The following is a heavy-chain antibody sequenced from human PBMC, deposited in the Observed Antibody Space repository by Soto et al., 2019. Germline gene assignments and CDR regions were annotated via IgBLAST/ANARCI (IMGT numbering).Heavy chain of an antibody. Sequence: PSETLSLTCIVSGGSVSSSNWWSWVRQPPGKGLEWIGEIYHSVSTTYNPSLKSRATISVDKSENQFSLRLKSVTAADTAVYYCASVGSDYDNSGYYLPWGQGTLVTV. J-gene: IGHJ5*02. CDR3: ASVGSDYDNSGYYLP. CDR1: GGSVSSSNW. D-gene: IGHD3-22*01. V-gene: IGHV4-4*02. CDR2: IYHSVST.